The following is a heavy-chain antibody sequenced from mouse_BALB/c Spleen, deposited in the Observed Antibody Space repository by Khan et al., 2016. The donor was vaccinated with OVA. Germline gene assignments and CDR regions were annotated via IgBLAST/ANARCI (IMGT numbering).Heavy chain of an antibody. D-gene: IGHD1-1*01. J-gene: IGHJ3*01. CDR1: GYTFTDYV. CDR2: IFPDGGSS. CDR3: ARGGYSVFAY. Sequence: QIQLVQSGPELVKPGASVKMSCKASGYTFTDYVINWVKQSTGQGLEWIGDIFPDGGSSYYNEKFKGKAKLTADKSSHTAYMQLSSLTFEDSAVYFCARGGYSVFAYWGQGTLVTGSA. V-gene: IGHV1-77*01.